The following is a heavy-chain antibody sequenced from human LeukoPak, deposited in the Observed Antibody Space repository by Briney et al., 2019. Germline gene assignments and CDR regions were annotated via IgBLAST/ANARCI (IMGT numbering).Heavy chain of an antibody. CDR2: ISGSGGST. V-gene: IGHV3-23*01. CDR1: GFTFSSYA. J-gene: IGHJ4*02. D-gene: IGHD3-10*01. Sequence: GGSLRLSCAASGFTFSSYAMSWVRQAPGKGLEWVSAISGSGGSTYYADSVKGRFTISRDSSKNTLYLQMNSLRAEDTAVYYCAKDRIMVRGVFDYWGQGTLVTVSS. CDR3: AKDRIMVRGVFDY.